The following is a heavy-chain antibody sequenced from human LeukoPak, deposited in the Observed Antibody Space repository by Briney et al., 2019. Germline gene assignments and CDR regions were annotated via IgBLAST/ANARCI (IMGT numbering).Heavy chain of an antibody. V-gene: IGHV1-2*02. Sequence: ASVKVSCKASGYTFTGYYIHWVRQAPGQGLEWMGWLTPNSGDANYAQKFQGRVTLTRDTSISTAYMELTRLTSDDTAVYYCARASIVGATPDYWGQGTLVSVS. D-gene: IGHD1-26*01. CDR2: LTPNSGDA. J-gene: IGHJ4*02. CDR3: ARASIVGATPDY. CDR1: GYTFTGYY.